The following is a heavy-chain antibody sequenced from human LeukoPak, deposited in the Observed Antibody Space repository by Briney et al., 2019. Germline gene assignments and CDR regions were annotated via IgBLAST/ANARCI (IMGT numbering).Heavy chain of an antibody. CDR1: GFTVSNKY. CDR3: ARIMLSWREFDC. D-gene: IGHD1-26*01. J-gene: IGHJ4*02. CDR2: LYNAGST. Sequence: GGSLRLSCVASGFTVSNKYMSWVRQAPGKGLEWVSVLYNAGSTYYADSVKGRFAISRDNSKNTLYLQMYSLRAEDTAVYYCARIMLSWREFDCWGQGTLVTVSS. V-gene: IGHV3-53*01.